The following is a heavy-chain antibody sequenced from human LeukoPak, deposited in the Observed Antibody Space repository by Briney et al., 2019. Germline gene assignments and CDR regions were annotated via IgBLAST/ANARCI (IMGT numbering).Heavy chain of an antibody. Sequence: PSETLSLTCAVYGGSFSGYYWSWIRQPPGKGLEWIGEINHSGSTNYNPSLKSRVTISVDTSKNQFSLKLSSVTAADTAVYYCARVRLRLGETPSRFFDYWGQGTLVTVSS. CDR3: ARVRLRLGETPSRFFDY. J-gene: IGHJ4*02. CDR2: INHSGST. V-gene: IGHV4-34*01. CDR1: GGSFSGYY. D-gene: IGHD3-16*01.